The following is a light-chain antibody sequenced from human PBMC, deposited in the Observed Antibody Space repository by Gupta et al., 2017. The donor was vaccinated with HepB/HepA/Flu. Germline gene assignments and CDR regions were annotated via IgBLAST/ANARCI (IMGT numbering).Light chain of an antibody. Sequence: QSLLTQPPSASGTPGQRVTIPCSGSSSNIGSTTVNWYKQIPGTAPNLLIYSDNQRPSGVPDRFSGSKSGTSASLAIVGLQSEDEADYYCASWDDSLNGFYVFGTGTKVTVL. V-gene: IGLV1-44*01. CDR2: SDN. J-gene: IGLJ1*01. CDR3: ASWDDSLNGFYV. CDR1: SSNIGSTT.